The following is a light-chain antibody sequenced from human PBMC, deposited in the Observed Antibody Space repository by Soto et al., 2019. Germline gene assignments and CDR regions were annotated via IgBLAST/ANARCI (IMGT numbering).Light chain of an antibody. Sequence: QSVLTQPASVSGSPGQSITISCTGTSSDVGGYNYVSWYQQHPGKAPKLIIYDVYNRPSGISNRFPGSKSGNTASLTIAGLQAEDEADYYCTSFTSRDTGVFGGGTKVTVL. CDR3: TSFTSRDTGV. CDR2: DVY. V-gene: IGLV2-14*03. CDR1: SSDVGGYNY. J-gene: IGLJ3*02.